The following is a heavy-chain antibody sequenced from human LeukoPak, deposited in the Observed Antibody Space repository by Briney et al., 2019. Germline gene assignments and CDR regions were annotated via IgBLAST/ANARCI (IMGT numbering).Heavy chain of an antibody. D-gene: IGHD2-2*01. V-gene: IGHV3-23*01. Sequence: GGSLRLSCAASGFTFSSYAMSWVRQAPGKGLEWVSAISGSGGSTYYVDSVKGRFTISRDNSKNTLYLQMNSLRAEDTAVYYCANSPTDIVVVPAAQHYYYYGMDVWGQGTTVTVSS. CDR3: ANSPTDIVVVPAAQHYYYYGMDV. J-gene: IGHJ6*02. CDR2: ISGSGGST. CDR1: GFTFSSYA.